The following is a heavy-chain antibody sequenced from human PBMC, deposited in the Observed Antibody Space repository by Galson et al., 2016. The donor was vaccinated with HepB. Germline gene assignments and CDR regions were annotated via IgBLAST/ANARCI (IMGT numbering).Heavy chain of an antibody. CDR2: INWNSHNI. D-gene: IGHD2-21*01. Sequence: SLRLSCAVSGFNFDDYAMHWVRQAPGKGLEWVSGINWNSHNIGYAASMKGRFTTSRDHAKKSLYLQMNNLTIEDTALYYCARGGEESYYHYAMDVWGQGTTVIVSS. CDR1: GFNFDDYA. V-gene: IGHV3-9*01. CDR3: ARGGEESYYHYAMDV. J-gene: IGHJ6*02.